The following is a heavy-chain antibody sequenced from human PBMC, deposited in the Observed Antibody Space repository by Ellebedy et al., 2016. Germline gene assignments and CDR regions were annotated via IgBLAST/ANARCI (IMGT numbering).Heavy chain of an antibody. CDR1: GYTFTSYD. Sequence: ASVKVSXXASGYTFTSYDINWVRQATGQGLEWMGWMNPNSGNTGYAQKFQGRVTMTRNTSISTAYMELSSLRSEDTAVYYCARGRITMVRGVKWFDPWGQGTLVTVSS. D-gene: IGHD3-10*01. V-gene: IGHV1-8*01. CDR2: MNPNSGNT. CDR3: ARGRITMVRGVKWFDP. J-gene: IGHJ5*02.